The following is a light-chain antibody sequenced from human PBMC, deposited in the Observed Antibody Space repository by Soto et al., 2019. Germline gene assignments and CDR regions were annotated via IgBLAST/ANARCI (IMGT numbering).Light chain of an antibody. Sequence: EILLTQSPVTVSLSPGARATLSFGASQSVSSYLSLYERTPGQPPRLLIYPASTRATGIPGRCSGSASGTDFTLTISSLHSEDFAVYYCQHHDNWPTSFGQGTRLEIK. CDR2: PAS. CDR3: QHHDNWPTS. V-gene: IGKV3-11*01. CDR1: QSVSSY. J-gene: IGKJ5*01.